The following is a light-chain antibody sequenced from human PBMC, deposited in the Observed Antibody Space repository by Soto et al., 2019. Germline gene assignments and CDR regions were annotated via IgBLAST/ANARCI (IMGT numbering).Light chain of an antibody. J-gene: IGKJ4*01. V-gene: IGKV1-33*01. CDR1: ESIRTW. CDR3: QQYDNLPLT. CDR2: DAS. Sequence: DIQMTQSPSTLSASIGDRVTITCLASESIRTWLAWYQHKPGKAPKFLIYDASNLETGVPSRFSGSGSGTDFTFTISSLQPEDIATYYCQQYDNLPLTFGGGTKVDIK.